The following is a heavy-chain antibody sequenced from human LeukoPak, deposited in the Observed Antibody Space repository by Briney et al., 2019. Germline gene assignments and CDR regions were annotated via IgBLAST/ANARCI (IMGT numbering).Heavy chain of an antibody. CDR2: IYYSGST. Sequence: PSETLSLTCTVSGGSISSGGYYWSWIRQHPGKGLEWIGYIYYSGSTYYNPSLKSRVTISVDTSKNQFSPELSSVTAADTAVYYCARARYNWNYEDWGQGTLVTVSS. CDR1: GGSISSGGYY. CDR3: ARARYNWNYED. V-gene: IGHV4-31*03. J-gene: IGHJ4*02. D-gene: IGHD1-7*01.